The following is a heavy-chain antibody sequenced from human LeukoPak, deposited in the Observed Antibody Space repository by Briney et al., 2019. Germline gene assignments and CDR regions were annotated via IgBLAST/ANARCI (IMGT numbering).Heavy chain of an antibody. CDR2: IYYSGST. CDR1: GGSISSGDYY. CDR3: ARAGYSSSWYDAFDI. V-gene: IGHV4-30-4*08. Sequence: SETLSLTCTVSGGSISSGDYYWSWIRQPPGKGLEWIGYIYYSGSTYYNPSLKSRVAISIDTSKNQFSLKLSSVTAADTAVYYCARAGYSSSWYDAFDIWGQGTMVTVSS. J-gene: IGHJ3*02. D-gene: IGHD6-13*01.